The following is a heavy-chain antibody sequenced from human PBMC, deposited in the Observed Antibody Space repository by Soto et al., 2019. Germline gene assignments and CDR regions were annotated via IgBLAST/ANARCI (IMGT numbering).Heavy chain of an antibody. CDR1: GYRFTSYG. Sequence: GASVKVSCKASGYRFTSYGINWVRQAPGQGLEWLGWISAYDGNANYAQILQGRVSMTTGTSANTAYMELRSLRADDTAMYYCARGGYYDSSGSRNYYYYGMNVWGQGTTVTVSS. D-gene: IGHD3-22*01. CDR3: ARGGYYDSSGSRNYYYYGMNV. V-gene: IGHV1-18*01. CDR2: ISAYDGNA. J-gene: IGHJ6*02.